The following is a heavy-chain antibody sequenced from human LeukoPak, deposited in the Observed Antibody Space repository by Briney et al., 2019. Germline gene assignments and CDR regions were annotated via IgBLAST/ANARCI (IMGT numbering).Heavy chain of an antibody. CDR2: IYYSGST. V-gene: IGHV4-39*01. CDR1: GGSISSSNYY. J-gene: IGHJ4*02. Sequence: PSETLSLTCTVSGGSISSSNYYWAWIRQPPGKGLEWIGSIYYSGSTYYNPSLKSRVTISVDTSENQFSLKLTSVTAADTAVHFCSSEYSGSSKRGWGQGTLVTVSS. D-gene: IGHD6-6*01. CDR3: SSEYSGSSKRG.